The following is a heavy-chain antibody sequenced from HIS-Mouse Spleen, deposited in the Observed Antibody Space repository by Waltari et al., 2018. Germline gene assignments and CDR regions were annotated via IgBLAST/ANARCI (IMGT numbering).Heavy chain of an antibody. CDR2: INHSGST. V-gene: IGHV4-34*01. CDR3: ARRGEGAFDI. D-gene: IGHD4-17*01. CDR1: GGSFSGYY. J-gene: IGHJ3*02. Sequence: QVQLQQWGAGLLKPSETLSLTCAVYGGSFSGYYWGWIRQPPGKGLEWIGEINHSGSTNYNPSLKSRVTISVDTSKNQFSLKLSSVTAADTAVYYCARRGEGAFDIWGQGTMVTVSS.